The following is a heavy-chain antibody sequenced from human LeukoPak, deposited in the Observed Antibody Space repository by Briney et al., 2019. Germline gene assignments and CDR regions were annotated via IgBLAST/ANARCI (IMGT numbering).Heavy chain of an antibody. D-gene: IGHD2-15*01. J-gene: IGHJ4*02. Sequence: PGGSLRLSCAASGFTFSSYAMSWVRQAPGKGLEWVSAISGSGGSTYYADSVKGRFTISRDNSKNTLYLQMNSLRAEDTAVYYCAKEWVDIAVVVAATRGPFDYWGQGTLVTVSS. CDR1: GFTFSSYA. CDR3: AKEWVDIAVVVAATRGPFDY. CDR2: ISGSGGST. V-gene: IGHV3-23*01.